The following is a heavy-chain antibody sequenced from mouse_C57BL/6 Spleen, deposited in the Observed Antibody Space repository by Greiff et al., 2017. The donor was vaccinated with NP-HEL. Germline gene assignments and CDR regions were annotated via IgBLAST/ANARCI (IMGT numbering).Heavy chain of an antibody. V-gene: IGHV1-26*01. CDR2: INPNNGGT. D-gene: IGHD2-1*01. J-gene: IGHJ2*01. Sequence: EVQLHQSGPELVKPGASVKISCKASGYTFTDYYMNWVKQSHGKSLEWIGDINPNNGGTSYNQKFKGKATLTVDKSSSTAYMELRSLTSEDSAVYYCARDYYGNYDYWGQGTTLTVSS. CDR3: ARDYYGNYDY. CDR1: GYTFTDYY.